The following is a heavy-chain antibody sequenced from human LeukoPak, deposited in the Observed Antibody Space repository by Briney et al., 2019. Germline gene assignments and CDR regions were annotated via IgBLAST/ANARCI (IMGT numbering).Heavy chain of an antibody. J-gene: IGHJ4*02. CDR3: ARMFGDFWSGYHIDY. CDR1: GFTFSKYW. CDR2: IKEDENEK. D-gene: IGHD3-3*01. Sequence: PGGSLRLSCAASGFTFSKYWMSWVRQAPGKGLEWVASIKEDENEKQYVDSVKGRFTISRDNAKNTLYLQMNSLRAEDTAVYYCARMFGDFWSGYHIDYWGQGTLVTVSS. V-gene: IGHV3-7*01.